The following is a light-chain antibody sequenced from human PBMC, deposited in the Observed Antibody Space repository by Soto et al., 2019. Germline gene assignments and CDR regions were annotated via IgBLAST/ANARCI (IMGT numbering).Light chain of an antibody. J-gene: IGKJ1*01. V-gene: IGKV1-5*01. CDR3: QQYNSYPST. CDR1: QSISNW. Sequence: DIQMTQSPSSLSASVWDRVTITCRASQSISNWLAWYQQRPGKAPKLLIYDASTLQSGVPSSFSGSGSGTEFTLTISSLRPDDFATYYCQQYNSYPSTFGQGTKVDIK. CDR2: DAS.